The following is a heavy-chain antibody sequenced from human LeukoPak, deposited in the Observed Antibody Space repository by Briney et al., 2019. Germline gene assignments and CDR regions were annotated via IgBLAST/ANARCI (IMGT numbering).Heavy chain of an antibody. CDR3: ARAYYYDSSGHGGYFDY. Sequence: SEALSLTCVVSGDSISSGGYSWSWIRQTPGKGLEWIAYIHDSGSTYNNPSLKSRLSISADTSKNQFSLKLSSVTAADTAVYYCARAYYYDSSGHGGYFDYWGQGTLVTVSS. CDR1: GDSISSGGYS. V-gene: IGHV4-30-4*07. CDR2: IHDSGST. J-gene: IGHJ4*02. D-gene: IGHD3-22*01.